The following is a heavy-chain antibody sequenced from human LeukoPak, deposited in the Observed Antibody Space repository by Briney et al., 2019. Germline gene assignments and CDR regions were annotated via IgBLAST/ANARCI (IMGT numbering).Heavy chain of an antibody. CDR3: ARDLHPHNLEPLITIFGVVPKSGGMDV. V-gene: IGHV4-4*02. Sequence: SGTLSLTCAVSGGSISSSNWWSWVRQPPGKGLEWIGEIYHSGSTNYNPSLKSRVTISVDKSKNQFSLKLSSVTAADTAVYYCARDLHPHNLEPLITIFGVVPKSGGMDVWGQGTTVTVSS. CDR2: IYHSGST. CDR1: GGSISSSNW. D-gene: IGHD3-3*01. J-gene: IGHJ6*02.